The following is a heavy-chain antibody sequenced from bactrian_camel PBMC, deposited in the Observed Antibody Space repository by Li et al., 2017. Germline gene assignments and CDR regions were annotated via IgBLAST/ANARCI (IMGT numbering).Heavy chain of an antibody. V-gene: IGHV3S55*01. Sequence: HVQLVESGGGSVQAGGSLRLSCAVSRDTSGRLCMAWFRQAPGKEREFVSAIGSEGSTKYADSVKGRFTISKDSAKNTLYLQMDSLQPGDTAVYYCVQDSGWGSNIDCGRAWYQYNYWGQGTQVTVS. J-gene: IGHJ4*01. D-gene: IGHD6*01. CDR3: VQDSGWGSNIDCGRAWYQYNY. CDR1: RDTSGRLC. CDR2: IGSEGST.